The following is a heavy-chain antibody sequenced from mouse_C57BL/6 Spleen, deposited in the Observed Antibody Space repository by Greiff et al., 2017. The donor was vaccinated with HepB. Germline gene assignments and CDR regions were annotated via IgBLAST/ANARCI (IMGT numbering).Heavy chain of an antibody. J-gene: IGHJ3*01. CDR1: GFTFSSYA. D-gene: IGHD2-3*01. V-gene: IGHV5-4*01. CDR2: ISDGGSYT. Sequence: EVHLVESGGGLVKPGGSLKLSCAASGFTFSSYAMSWVRQTPEKRLEWVATISDGGSYTYYPDNVKGRFTISRENAKNTLYLQMSHLKSESTALYYCAREYDGYSWFAYWGQGTLVTVSA. CDR3: AREYDGYSWFAY.